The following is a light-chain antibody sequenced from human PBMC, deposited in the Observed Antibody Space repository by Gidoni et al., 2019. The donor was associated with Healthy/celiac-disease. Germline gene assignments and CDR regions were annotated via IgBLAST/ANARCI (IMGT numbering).Light chain of an antibody. Sequence: QSVLTPPPSASGTPGHRVTISCSGSSSNIGSNTVNLYQQLPGTAPKLLIYSNNQRHSGAPDRFSGAKSGTSASRAISGLQTEEEADYYWAAWDDSLNGWVCGGGTKLTVL. CDR1: SSNIGSNT. CDR3: AAWDDSLNGWV. J-gene: IGLJ3*02. V-gene: IGLV1-44*01. CDR2: SNN.